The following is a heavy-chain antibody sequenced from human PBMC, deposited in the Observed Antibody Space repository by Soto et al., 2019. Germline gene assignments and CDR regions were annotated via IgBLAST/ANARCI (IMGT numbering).Heavy chain of an antibody. D-gene: IGHD3-9*01. CDR1: GFTFSNYA. CDR2: IRNSGDST. Sequence: EVQLLESGGGLVQPGGSLRLSCAASGFTFSNYAMNWVRQAPGKGLEWVSTIRNSGDSTYYANSVRGRFNISRDNSKNTLYLQMNSLRAEDTATYYCAKASYDILTGYFPDYWGQGTLVTVFS. CDR3: AKASYDILTGYFPDY. V-gene: IGHV3-23*01. J-gene: IGHJ4*02.